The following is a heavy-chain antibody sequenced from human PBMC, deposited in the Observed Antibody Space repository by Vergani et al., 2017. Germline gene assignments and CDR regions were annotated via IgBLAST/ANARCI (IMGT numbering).Heavy chain of an antibody. CDR1: GGKGRRER. Sequence: EGKGGEGGGGGGKRGGEERGGGEDEGGKGRRERRKGGGEENEKALEWTKTRRRSGDRYYADSVKGRFTISRDNAKNALYLQMNSLRAEDTAVYYCARDNRRITIFGVVIRADAFDIWGQGTMVTVSS. V-gene: IGHV3-21*01. D-gene: IGHD3-3*01. CDR2: RRRSGDR. CDR3: ARDNRRITIFGVVIRADAFDI. J-gene: IGHJ3*02.